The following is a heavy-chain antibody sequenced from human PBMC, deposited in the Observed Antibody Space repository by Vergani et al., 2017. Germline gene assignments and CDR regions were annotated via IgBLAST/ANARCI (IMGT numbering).Heavy chain of an antibody. D-gene: IGHD3-22*01. J-gene: IGHJ6*02. CDR1: GFTVSSNY. V-gene: IGHV3-66*02. Sequence: EVQLVESGGGLVQPGGSLRLSCAASGFTVSSNYMSWVRQAPGKGLEWVSVIYSGGSTYYADSVKGRFTISRDNSKNTLYLQMNSLRAEDTAVYYCARQYYYDSSGYYYVGYYYYGMDVWGQXP. CDR3: ARQYYYDSSGYYYVGYYYYGMDV. CDR2: IYSGGST.